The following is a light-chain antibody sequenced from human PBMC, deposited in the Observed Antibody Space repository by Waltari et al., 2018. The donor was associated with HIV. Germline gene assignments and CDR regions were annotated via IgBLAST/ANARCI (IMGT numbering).Light chain of an antibody. CDR3: QQFGGPSVI. V-gene: IGKV3-20*01. CDR1: QSVSNIY. J-gene: IGKJ3*01. CDR2: GAS. Sequence: EIVLTQSPGTLSLSPGERATLCCRASQSVSNIYLAWYQQKLGQAHRLLIYGASSRATGIPDRFSGSGYVTDFTLTISRVEPEDFAVYYCQQFGGPSVIFGPGTKVEIK.